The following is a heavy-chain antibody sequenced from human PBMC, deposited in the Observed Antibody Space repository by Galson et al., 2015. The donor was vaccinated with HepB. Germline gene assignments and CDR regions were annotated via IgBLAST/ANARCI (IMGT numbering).Heavy chain of an antibody. CDR2: TSGSGGIT. J-gene: IGHJ3*02. Sequence: SLRLSCAASGFTFSSYAMSWVRQSPGEGLEWVSGTSGSGGITYYADSVKGRFSISRDNSKNTLSLQMNSLRAEDTAVYYCARVAVRSGYYHSGFDIWGQGTAVTVSS. V-gene: IGHV3-23*01. D-gene: IGHD3-3*01. CDR3: ARVAVRSGYYHSGFDI. CDR1: GFTFSSYA.